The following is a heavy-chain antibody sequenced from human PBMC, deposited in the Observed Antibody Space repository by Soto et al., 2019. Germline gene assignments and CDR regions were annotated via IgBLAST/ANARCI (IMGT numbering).Heavy chain of an antibody. V-gene: IGHV1-8*01. Sequence: QVQLVQSGAEVKKPGASVKVSCKTSGYTFTSYDINWVRQATGQGLEWMGWMNPNTGNTGYAQKFQGRVTMTRDTSITTAYMELSSLRSEDPAVYYCARSIAVAGENYWGQGTLVTISS. CDR2: MNPNTGNT. CDR3: ARSIAVAGENY. CDR1: GYTFTSYD. J-gene: IGHJ4*02. D-gene: IGHD6-19*01.